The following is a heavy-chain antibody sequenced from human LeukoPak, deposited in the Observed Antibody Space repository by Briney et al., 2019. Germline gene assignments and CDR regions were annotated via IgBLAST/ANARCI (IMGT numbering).Heavy chain of an antibody. Sequence: PGGSLRLSCAASGFTFSSYAMTWVRQTPGKGLEWVANIKQDGSDKYYVDSVKGRFTISRDNAKNSLYLQMSSLRAEDTAVYYCARKGSSYYDSSGYLYYYGMDVWGQGTTVTVSS. J-gene: IGHJ6*02. CDR3: ARKGSSYYDSSGYLYYYGMDV. CDR2: IKQDGSDK. D-gene: IGHD3-22*01. CDR1: GFTFSSYA. V-gene: IGHV3-7*01.